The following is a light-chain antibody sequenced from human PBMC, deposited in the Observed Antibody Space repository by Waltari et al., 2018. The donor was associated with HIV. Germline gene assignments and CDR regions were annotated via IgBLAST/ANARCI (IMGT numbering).Light chain of an antibody. CDR2: DKN. CDR1: TSNIETNY. Sequence: QPVLTQPPSVSAAPGRSVTITCSGSTSNIETNYVSWYQQIPGTAPKLLIYDKNKGPSGIPERFSGSKSATSATLGITGLQTGDEAEYFCGTWDSSLNTPVFGGGSRLTVL. CDR3: GTWDSSLNTPV. J-gene: IGLJ2*01. V-gene: IGLV1-51*01.